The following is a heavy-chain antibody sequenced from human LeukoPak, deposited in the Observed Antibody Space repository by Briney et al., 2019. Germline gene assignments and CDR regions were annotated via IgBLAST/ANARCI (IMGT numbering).Heavy chain of an antibody. CDR2: IYYSGST. V-gene: IGHV4-31*03. CDR1: GGSISNGDHY. J-gene: IGHJ5*02. D-gene: IGHD3-10*01. Sequence: KPSETLSLTCTVSGGSISNGDHYWSWIRQHPGKGLEWIGYIYYSGSTYYNPSLKSRVTISVDTSKNQFSLKLSSVTAADTAVYYCARSRITMVRGPWFDPWGQGTLVTVSS. CDR3: ARSRITMVRGPWFDP.